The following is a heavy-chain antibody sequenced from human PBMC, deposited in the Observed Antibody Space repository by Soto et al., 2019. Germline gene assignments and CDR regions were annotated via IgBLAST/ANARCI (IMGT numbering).Heavy chain of an antibody. V-gene: IGHV1-58*01. Sequence: SVKVSCKASGFPFSRSTVQWVRQARGRRLEWIGWIVTDTGKTKFAQRFQERVTIARDMSTTTAYMELSSLRSEDTAVYFCARDVRDTGYSYWFDPWGQGILVTVSS. J-gene: IGHJ5*02. CDR3: ARDVRDTGYSYWFDP. CDR2: IVTDTGKT. D-gene: IGHD3-9*01. CDR1: GFPFSRST.